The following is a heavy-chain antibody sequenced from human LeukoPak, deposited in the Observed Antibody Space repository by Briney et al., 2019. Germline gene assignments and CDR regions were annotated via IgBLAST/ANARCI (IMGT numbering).Heavy chain of an antibody. J-gene: IGHJ4*02. D-gene: IGHD3-22*01. CDR3: ARNSHYYDSSGFNY. Sequence: SETLSLTCAVYGGSFSGYYWSWIRQPPGKGLEWIGEINHSGSTNYNPSLKSRVTISVDTSKKQFSLKLSSVTAADTAVYYCARNSHYYDSSGFNYWGQGTLVTVSS. V-gene: IGHV4-34*01. CDR2: INHSGST. CDR1: GGSFSGYY.